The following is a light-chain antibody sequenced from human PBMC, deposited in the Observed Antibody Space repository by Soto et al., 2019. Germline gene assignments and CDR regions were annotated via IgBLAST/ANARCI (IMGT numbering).Light chain of an antibody. Sequence: EIVLTQSPATLSLSPGERASLSCRASQSVNNFLGWYQQKPGQAPRLLIYDASNRATGIPARFSGSGSGTDFTLTISSLEPEDFAVYYCQQRSNWPRTFGQGTTVEFK. CDR2: DAS. CDR1: QSVNNF. J-gene: IGKJ1*01. CDR3: QQRSNWPRT. V-gene: IGKV3-11*01.